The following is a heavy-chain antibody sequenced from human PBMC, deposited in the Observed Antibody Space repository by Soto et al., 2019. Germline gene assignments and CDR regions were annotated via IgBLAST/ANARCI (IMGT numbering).Heavy chain of an antibody. CDR2: ISAYNGNT. CDR1: GYTFTSYG. Sequence: GASVKVSCKAPGYTFTSYGISWVRQAPGQGLEWMGWISAYNGNTNYAQKLQGRVTMTTDTSTSTAYMELRSLRSDDTAVYYCARDGIVVVPAATYYGMDVWGQGTAVTVSS. V-gene: IGHV1-18*01. D-gene: IGHD2-2*01. CDR3: ARDGIVVVPAATYYGMDV. J-gene: IGHJ6*02.